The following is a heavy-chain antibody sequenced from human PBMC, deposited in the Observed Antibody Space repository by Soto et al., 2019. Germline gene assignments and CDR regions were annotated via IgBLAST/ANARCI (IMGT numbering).Heavy chain of an antibody. J-gene: IGHJ4*02. Sequence: QLQLQESGSGLVKPSQTLSLTCAVSGGSISSGGYSWSWIRQPPGKGLEWIGYIYHSGSTYYNPSHKSRVTISVDRSKNQFSLKLGSVTAADTAVYYCASAGGLGAVAADYWGQGTLVTVSS. V-gene: IGHV4-30-2*01. D-gene: IGHD6-19*01. CDR2: IYHSGST. CDR1: GGSISSGGYS. CDR3: ASAGGLGAVAADY.